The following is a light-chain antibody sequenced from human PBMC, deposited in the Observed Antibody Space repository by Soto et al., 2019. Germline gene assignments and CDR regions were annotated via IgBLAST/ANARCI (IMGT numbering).Light chain of an antibody. CDR1: SGHSSSI. CDR3: ETWDSNTRV. J-gene: IGLJ3*02. Sequence: QSVLTQSSSASASLGSSVKLTCTLSSGHSSSIIAWHQQQPGKAPRYLMKLEGSGSYNKGSGVPDRFSGSSSGADRCLAISNLQFEDEADYYCETWDSNTRVFGGGTKLTVL. CDR2: LEGSGSY. V-gene: IGLV4-60*02.